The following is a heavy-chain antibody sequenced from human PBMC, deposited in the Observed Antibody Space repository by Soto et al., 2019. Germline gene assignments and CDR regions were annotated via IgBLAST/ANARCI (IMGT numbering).Heavy chain of an antibody. CDR1: GGSISSGGYS. D-gene: IGHD1-26*01. J-gene: IGHJ4*02. CDR2: IYHSGST. Sequence: PSETLSLTCAVSGGSISSGGYSWSWIRQPPGKGLEWIGYIYHSGSTYYNPSLKSRVTISVDRSKNQFSLKLSSVTAADTAVYYCASAAPVGGALDYWGQGNLVTVSS. V-gene: IGHV4-30-2*01. CDR3: ASAAPVGGALDY.